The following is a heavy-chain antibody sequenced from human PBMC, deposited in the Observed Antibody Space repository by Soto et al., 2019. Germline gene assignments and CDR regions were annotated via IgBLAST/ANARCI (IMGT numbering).Heavy chain of an antibody. CDR1: GGSISSGEYS. CDR3: ARGREMTALVRRYYFDY. V-gene: IGHV4-30-2*05. D-gene: IGHD1-26*01. J-gene: IGHJ4*02. Sequence: SETLSLTCAVSGGSISSGEYSWTWIRQRPGKGLEWIGYIHHSGNTSYNPSLKSRLTISVDMSKNQFSLKLSSVTAADTAVYYCARGREMTALVRRYYFDYWGQGTMVTVYS. CDR2: IHHSGNT.